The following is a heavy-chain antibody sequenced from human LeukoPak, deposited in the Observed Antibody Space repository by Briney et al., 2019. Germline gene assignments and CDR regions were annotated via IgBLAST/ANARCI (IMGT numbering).Heavy chain of an antibody. CDR3: VGTVPAAATQGWDY. V-gene: IGHV3-30*03. Sequence: GGSLRLSCAASGFTFSTYGMHWVSQAPGKGLEWVAVISYDASDKYYADSVKGRFTISRDNSKNTVYLQMNSLRAEDTAVYYCVGTVPAAATQGWDYWGQGTLVTVSS. CDR2: ISYDASDK. J-gene: IGHJ4*02. CDR1: GFTFSTYG. D-gene: IGHD2-2*01.